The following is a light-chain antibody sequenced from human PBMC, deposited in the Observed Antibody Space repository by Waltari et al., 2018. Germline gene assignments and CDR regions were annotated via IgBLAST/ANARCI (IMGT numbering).Light chain of an antibody. CDR1: QSVTSN. J-gene: IGKJ5*01. Sequence: IVLTQSPATLSVSPGESAIISCRASQSVTSNLAWYQQKPGQAPRLLIYDASTRATSIPARFRGSGSETEFTLTISSLQSEDSATYYCQQYNRWPPITFGQGTRLEIK. CDR3: QQYNRWPPIT. CDR2: DAS. V-gene: IGKV3-15*01.